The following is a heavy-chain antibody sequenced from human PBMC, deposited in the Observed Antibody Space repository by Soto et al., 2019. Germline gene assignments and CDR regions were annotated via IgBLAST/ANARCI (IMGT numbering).Heavy chain of an antibody. J-gene: IGHJ4*02. CDR2: IYYSGRT. CDR1: GESISSSSYY. CDR3: ARQRTTVVTQAYFDH. Sequence: LSLTCIVSGESISSSSYYWGWIRQPPGKGLEWIGSIYYSGRTYYNPSFKSRVTISIDTSKNQFSLKLSSVTATDTAVYYCARQRTTVVTQAYFDHWGQGALGTVS. D-gene: IGHD2-21*02. V-gene: IGHV4-39*01.